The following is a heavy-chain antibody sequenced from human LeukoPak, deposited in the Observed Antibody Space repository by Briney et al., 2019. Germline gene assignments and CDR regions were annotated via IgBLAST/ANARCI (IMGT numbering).Heavy chain of an antibody. CDR3: ARERAVAGTDWFDP. J-gene: IGHJ5*02. V-gene: IGHV3-7*01. Sequence: GGSLRLSCAASGFTFSSYWMSWVRQAPGKGLEWVANIKQDGSEKYYVDSVKGRFTISRDSAKSSLYLQMNSLRAEDTAVYYCARERAVAGTDWFDPWGQGTLVTVSS. D-gene: IGHD6-19*01. CDR1: GFTFSSYW. CDR2: IKQDGSEK.